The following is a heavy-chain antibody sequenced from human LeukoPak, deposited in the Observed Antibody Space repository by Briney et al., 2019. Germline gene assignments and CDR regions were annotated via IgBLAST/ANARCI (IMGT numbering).Heavy chain of an antibody. CDR1: GGSISSYY. J-gene: IGHJ4*02. V-gene: IGHV4-59*01. CDR2: IYYSGST. D-gene: IGHD3-10*01. CDR3: ARVGHRGQLTVFDY. Sequence: PSETLSLTCTVSGGSISSYYWSWLRQPPGKGLEGVGYIYYSGSTNYNPSLKSRVTISVDTSKNQFSLKLSSVTAADTAVYYCARVGHRGQLTVFDYWGQGTLVTVSS.